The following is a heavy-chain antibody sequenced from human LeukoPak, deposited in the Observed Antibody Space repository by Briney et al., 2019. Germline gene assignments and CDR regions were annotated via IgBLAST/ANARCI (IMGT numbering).Heavy chain of an antibody. J-gene: IGHJ6*02. CDR3: ARDFNILTGSSDYGMDV. D-gene: IGHD3-9*01. CDR2: IYYSGST. Sequence: SETLSLTCTVSGGSVSSGSYCWSWIRQPPGRGLEWIGYIYYSGSTYYNPSLKSRVTISVDTSKNQFSLKLSSVTAADTAVYYCARDFNILTGSSDYGMDVWGQGTTVTVSS. CDR1: GGSVSSGSYC. V-gene: IGHV4-61*01.